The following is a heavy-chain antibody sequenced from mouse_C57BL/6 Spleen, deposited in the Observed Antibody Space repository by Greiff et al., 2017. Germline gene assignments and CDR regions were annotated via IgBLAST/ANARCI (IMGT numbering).Heavy chain of an antibody. V-gene: IGHV1-59*01. J-gene: IGHJ4*01. CDR2: IDPSDSYT. CDR1: GYTFTSYW. Sequence: QVQLQQPGAELVRPGTSVKLSCKASGYTFTSYWMHWVKQRPGQGLEWIGVIDPSDSYTNYNQQFKGKASLTVDTSSSTAYMQLSSLTAEDSAVDYCARPYGSSFYAMDYWGQGTSVTVSS. D-gene: IGHD1-1*01. CDR3: ARPYGSSFYAMDY.